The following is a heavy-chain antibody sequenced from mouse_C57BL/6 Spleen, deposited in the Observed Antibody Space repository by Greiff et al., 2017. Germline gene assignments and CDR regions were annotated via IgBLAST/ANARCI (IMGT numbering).Heavy chain of an antibody. Sequence: QVQLQQSGAELAKPGASVKLSCKASGYTFTSYWMHWVKQRPGQGLEWIGYINPSSGYTKYNQKFKDKATLTEDKSSSPASMQLSSLTYEDSAVYYCARWGYGSSYDWYFDVWGTGTTVTVSS. CDR1: GYTFTSYW. J-gene: IGHJ1*03. D-gene: IGHD1-1*01. CDR2: INPSSGYT. CDR3: ARWGYGSSYDWYFDV. V-gene: IGHV1-7*01.